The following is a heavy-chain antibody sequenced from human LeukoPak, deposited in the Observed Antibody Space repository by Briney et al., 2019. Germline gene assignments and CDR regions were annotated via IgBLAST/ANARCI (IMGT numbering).Heavy chain of an antibody. CDR3: ARGGGYSYVFDY. V-gene: IGHV4-59*12. J-gene: IGHJ4*02. CDR2: IYYSGST. D-gene: IGHD5-18*01. Sequence: PSETLSLTCTVSGGSISSYYWSWIRQPPGKGLEWIGYIYYSGSTNYNPSLKSRVTISVDTSKNQFSLKLSSVTAADTAVYYCARGGGYSYVFDYWGQGTLVTVSS. CDR1: GGSISSYY.